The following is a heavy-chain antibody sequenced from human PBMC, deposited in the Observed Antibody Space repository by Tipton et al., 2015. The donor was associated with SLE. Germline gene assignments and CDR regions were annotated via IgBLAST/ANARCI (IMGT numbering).Heavy chain of an antibody. D-gene: IGHD2-15*01. CDR1: GGSISSSSYY. Sequence: TLSLTCTVSGGSISSSSYYWGWIRQPPGKGLEWIGSIYYSGSTYYNPSLKSRVTISVDTSKNQFSLKLSSVTAADTAVYYCARDTRAFDIWGQGTMVTVSS. V-gene: IGHV4-39*02. CDR2: IYYSGST. J-gene: IGHJ3*02. CDR3: ARDTRAFDI.